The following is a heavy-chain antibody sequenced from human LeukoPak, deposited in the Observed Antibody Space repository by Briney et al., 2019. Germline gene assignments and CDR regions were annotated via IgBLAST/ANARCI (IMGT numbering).Heavy chain of an antibody. Sequence: ASVKVSCKASGYTFTGYYIHWVRQAPGQGLEWMGWINPNSGGTNYAQKFQGRVTMTRDTSISTAYMELSRLRSDDTAVYYCARPLYYDSSGYYLGMDVWGQGTTVTVSS. J-gene: IGHJ6*02. CDR2: INPNSGGT. CDR1: GYTFTGYY. CDR3: ARPLYYDSSGYYLGMDV. D-gene: IGHD3-22*01. V-gene: IGHV1-2*02.